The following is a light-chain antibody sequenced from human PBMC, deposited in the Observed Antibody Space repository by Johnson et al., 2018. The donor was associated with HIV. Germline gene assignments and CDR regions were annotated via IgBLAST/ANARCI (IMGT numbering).Light chain of an antibody. CDR3: ATWDTSLSTGGV. CDR1: SSNIGNNF. J-gene: IGLJ1*01. V-gene: IGLV1-51*01. CDR2: DNN. Sequence: QSVLTQPPSVSAAPGQRVTRSYSGSSSNIGNNFVSWFRQLPLRAPKVLIYDNNKRPSGIPDRISGSKSGTSATLGITGLQTGDEADYYCATWDTSLSTGGVFGTGTKVTVL.